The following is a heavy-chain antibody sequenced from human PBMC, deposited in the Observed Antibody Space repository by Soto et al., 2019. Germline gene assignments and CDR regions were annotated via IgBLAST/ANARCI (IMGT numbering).Heavy chain of an antibody. V-gene: IGHV1-69*06. CDR1: GGTFSSYA. CDR2: IIPIFGTA. CDR3: AREPYHKTYHDAFDI. D-gene: IGHD2-2*01. Sequence: QVQLVQSGAEVKKPGSWVKVYCKASGGTFSSYAINWVRQAPGQGLEWMGGIIPIFGTANYAQKFQGRVTITADKSTSTAYMELSSLRSEDTAVYYCAREPYHKTYHDAFDIWGQGTMVTVSS. J-gene: IGHJ3*02.